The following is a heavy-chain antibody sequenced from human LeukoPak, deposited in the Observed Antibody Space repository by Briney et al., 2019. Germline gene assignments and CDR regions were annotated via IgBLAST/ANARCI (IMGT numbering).Heavy chain of an antibody. V-gene: IGHV4-59*12. CDR1: GGSISSYY. CDR3: ARAYYGDFRDAFDI. CDR2: IYYSGST. J-gene: IGHJ3*02. D-gene: IGHD4-17*01. Sequence: PSETLSLTCTVSGGSISSYYWSWIRQPPGKGLEWIGYIYYSGSTYYNPSLKSRVTISVDTSKNQFSLRLSSVTAADTAVYCCARAYYGDFRDAFDIWGQGTMVTVSS.